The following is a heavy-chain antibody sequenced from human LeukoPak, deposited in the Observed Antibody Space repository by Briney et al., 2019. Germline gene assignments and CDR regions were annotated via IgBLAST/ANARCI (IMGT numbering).Heavy chain of an antibody. CDR3: ARGGITVVRGVKRDYGMDV. CDR2: ISSTSLTI. V-gene: IGHV3-48*01. J-gene: IGHJ6*02. Sequence: PGGSLRLSCAASGFTFSRYSMNWVRQAPGKGLEWVSYISSTSLTIYYADSVKGRFTISRDNANNSLYLQMNSLRAEDTAVYYCARGGITVVRGVKRDYGMDVWGQGTTVTVSS. D-gene: IGHD3-10*01. CDR1: GFTFSRYS.